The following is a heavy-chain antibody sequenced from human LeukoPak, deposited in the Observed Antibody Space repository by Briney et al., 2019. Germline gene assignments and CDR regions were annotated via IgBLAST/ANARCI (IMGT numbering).Heavy chain of an antibody. CDR3: ARSAYCGGDCYSGDAFDI. D-gene: IGHD2-21*01. CDR2: IYYTGST. V-gene: IGHV4-59*01. J-gene: IGHJ3*02. CDR1: GGSISRDY. Sequence: SETLSLTCTVSGGSISRDYWSWIRQPPGKGLEWIGYIYYTGSTNYNPSLNSRVTISLETSKNQFSLNLSSVTAADTAVFYCARSAYCGGDCYSGDAFDIWGQGTMVTVSS.